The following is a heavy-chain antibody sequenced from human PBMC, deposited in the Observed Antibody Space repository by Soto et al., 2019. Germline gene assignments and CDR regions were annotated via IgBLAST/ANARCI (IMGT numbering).Heavy chain of an antibody. D-gene: IGHD1-26*01. CDR3: VKDNLHSGSYENWDIDL. CDR1: GFTFSSYG. CDR2: ISFDGNYK. Sequence: QVQLVESGGGVVQPGRSLRLSCVGSGFTFSSYGMHWVRQAPGKGLEWLAVISFDGNYKYHADSVKGRFTISRDNSKKTLFLEKRSLRPEDTAVYYCVKDNLHSGSYENWDIDLWGHGTLVTVSS. J-gene: IGHJ2*01. V-gene: IGHV3-30*18.